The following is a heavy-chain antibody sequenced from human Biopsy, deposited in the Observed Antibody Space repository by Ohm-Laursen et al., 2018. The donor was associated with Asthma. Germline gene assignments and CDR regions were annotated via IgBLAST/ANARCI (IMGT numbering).Heavy chain of an antibody. Sequence: SDTLSLTCTVSGVSIRSYYWIWIRQPPGKGLEWIGNIHYSGSTYSNPSLKSRVTISVDTSKKQISLRLSSVIAADTAVYYCAGFCSGGNCPDHWGQGTLVTVSS. J-gene: IGHJ4*02. D-gene: IGHD2-15*01. CDR2: IHYSGST. CDR1: GVSIRSYY. CDR3: AGFCSGGNCPDH. V-gene: IGHV4-59*07.